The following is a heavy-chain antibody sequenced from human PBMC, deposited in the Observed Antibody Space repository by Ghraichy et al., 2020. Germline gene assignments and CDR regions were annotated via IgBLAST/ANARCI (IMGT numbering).Heavy chain of an antibody. D-gene: IGHD6-19*01. Sequence: GGSLRLSCAASGFTFSSYAMNWVRQAPGKGLEWVSGVSGRGGSTYYADSVKGRFTISRDNSKNTLYLQMSSLRPDDTAVYYCAKGIEVAGTSYFQHWGQGTLVTVSS. CDR1: GFTFSSYA. CDR3: AKGIEVAGTSYFQH. V-gene: IGHV3-23*01. J-gene: IGHJ1*01. CDR2: VSGRGGST.